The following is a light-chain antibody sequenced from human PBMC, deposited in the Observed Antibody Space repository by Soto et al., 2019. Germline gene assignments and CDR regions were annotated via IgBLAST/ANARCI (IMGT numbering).Light chain of an antibody. V-gene: IGLV2-14*01. CDR1: SSDVGGYNY. CDR3: SSYTSSSTRV. CDR2: EVS. J-gene: IGLJ3*02. Sequence: QSALTQPASVSGSPGQSITISCTGTSSDVGGYNYVSLYQQHPGKAPKLMIYEVSNRPSGVSNRFSGSKSGNTASLTISGHQAEDEADYYCSSYTSSSTRVFGGGTKLTVL.